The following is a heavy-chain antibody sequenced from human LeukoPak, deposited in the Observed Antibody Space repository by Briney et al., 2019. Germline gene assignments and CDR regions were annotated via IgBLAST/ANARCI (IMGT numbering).Heavy chain of an antibody. CDR2: IYYSGCT. D-gene: IGHD4/OR15-4a*01. CDR1: GGSISRYY. Sequence: SEPLSLPCSVCGGSISRYYWSWIRQPPGKGLEWIGYIYYSGCTNYNPSLKSRVTISLDTSKNQFSLKLSSVTAADTAVYYCARDRDYGGGNNWLDPWGQGTLVTVSS. J-gene: IGHJ5*02. V-gene: IGHV4-59*13. CDR3: ARDRDYGGGNNWLDP.